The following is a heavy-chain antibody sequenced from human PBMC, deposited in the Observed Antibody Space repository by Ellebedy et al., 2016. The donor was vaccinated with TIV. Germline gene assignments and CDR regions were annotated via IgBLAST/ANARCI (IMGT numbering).Heavy chain of an antibody. CDR1: GFTFSDYY. CDR2: ISSSSSTI. CDR3: ARRAAMGLYYYYYGMDV. V-gene: IGHV3-11*04. J-gene: IGHJ6*02. Sequence: GGSLRLXXAASGFTFSDYYMSWIRQAPGKGLEWVSYISSSSSTIYYADSVKGRFTISRDNAKNSLYLQMNSLRAEDTAVYYCARRAAMGLYYYYYGMDVWGQGTTVTVSS. D-gene: IGHD2-2*01.